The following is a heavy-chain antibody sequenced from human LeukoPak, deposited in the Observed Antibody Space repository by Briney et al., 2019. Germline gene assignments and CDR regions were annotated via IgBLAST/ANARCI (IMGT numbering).Heavy chain of an antibody. CDR2: ISSSGNT. Sequence: GGSLRLSCAASGFTFSSYSMNWVRQAPGKGLEWVSSISSSGNTNYADSVKGRFTISRDNSKNTLYLQMNSLRAEDTAVYYCARRAGGYSHPYDYWGQGILVTVSS. D-gene: IGHD4-23*01. CDR3: ARRAGGYSHPYDY. CDR1: GFTFSSYS. J-gene: IGHJ4*02. V-gene: IGHV3-21*04.